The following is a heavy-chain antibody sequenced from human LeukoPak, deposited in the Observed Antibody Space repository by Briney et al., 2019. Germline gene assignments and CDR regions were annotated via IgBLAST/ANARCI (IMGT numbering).Heavy chain of an antibody. CDR3: ARHRYSSAWSVVDY. CDR1: GGSISSSSYY. CDR2: IYYSGST. Sequence: SETLSLTCTVSGGSISSSSYYWSWIRQPPGKGLEWIGNIYYSGSTSYNPSLKSRVTISVDTSKNQFSLKLTAVTAADTAVYYCARHRYSSAWSVVDYWGQGTLVTVSS. V-gene: IGHV4-61*05. J-gene: IGHJ4*02. D-gene: IGHD6-19*01.